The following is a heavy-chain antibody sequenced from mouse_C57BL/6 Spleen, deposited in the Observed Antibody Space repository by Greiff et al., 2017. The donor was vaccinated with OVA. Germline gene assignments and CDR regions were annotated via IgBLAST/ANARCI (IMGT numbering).Heavy chain of an antibody. J-gene: IGHJ4*01. V-gene: IGHV1-39*01. CDR3: ARQPAGYAMDY. CDR2: INPNYGTT. Sequence: EVQLLQSGPELVKPGASVKISCKASGYSFTDYNMNWVQQSNGKSLEWIGVINPNYGTTSYNQKFKGKTTLTVDQSTSTAYMQLNSLTSEDSAVYLSARQPAGYAMDYWGQGTSVTVSS. CDR1: GYSFTDYN.